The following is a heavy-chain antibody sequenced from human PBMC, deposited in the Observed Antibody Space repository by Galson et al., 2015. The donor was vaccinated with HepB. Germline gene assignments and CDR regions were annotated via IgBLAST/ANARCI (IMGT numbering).Heavy chain of an antibody. J-gene: IGHJ4*02. D-gene: IGHD3-22*01. Sequence: PALVKPTQTLALTCTFSGFSLNTSRIGVGWIRQPPGKAPEWLALIYGNDDKRYSPSLRSRLTITKDTSKNQAVLMMTNMDPVDTATYYCTHTPHDTSAHYYVYYFDSWGQGTLVVVSS. V-gene: IGHV2-5*01. CDR1: GFSLNTSRIG. CDR2: IYGNDDK. CDR3: THTPHDTSAHYYVYYFDS.